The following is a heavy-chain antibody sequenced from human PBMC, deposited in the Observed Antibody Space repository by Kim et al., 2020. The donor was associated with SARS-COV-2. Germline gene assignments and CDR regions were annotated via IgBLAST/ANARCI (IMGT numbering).Heavy chain of an antibody. J-gene: IGHJ6*02. CDR1: GYSFTSYW. CDR3: ARVGTDYDFWSGRTEYYYYGMDV. D-gene: IGHD3-3*01. CDR2: IYPGDSDT. Sequence: GESLKISCKGSGYSFTSYWIGWVRQMPGKGLEWMGIIYPGDSDTRYSPSFQGQVTISADKSISTAYLQWSSLKASDPAMYYCARVGTDYDFWSGRTEYYYYGMDVWGPGTTVTVSS. V-gene: IGHV5-51*01.